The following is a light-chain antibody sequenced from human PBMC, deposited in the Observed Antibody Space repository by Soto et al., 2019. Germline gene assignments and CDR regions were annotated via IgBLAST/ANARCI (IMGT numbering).Light chain of an antibody. V-gene: IGKV3-11*01. CDR1: QSVSSY. CDR3: QQRSVWPPWT. CDR2: DAA. Sequence: IVLTQSPATLSVSLGERATLSCRASQSVSSYLAGYQQKPGQAPRLLIYDAANRTTGSPARFIGSGSGTDFTLTIISLEHEDFAVEYCQQRSVWPPWTFGQGTKVDIK. J-gene: IGKJ1*01.